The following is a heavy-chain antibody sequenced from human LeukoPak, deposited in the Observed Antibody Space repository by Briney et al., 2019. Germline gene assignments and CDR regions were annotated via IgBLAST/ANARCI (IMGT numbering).Heavy chain of an antibody. D-gene: IGHD3-9*01. J-gene: IGHJ3*02. CDR3: AKGGWYDILTGYYKHDAFDI. V-gene: IGHV3-9*01. CDR1: GFTFDDYA. CDR2: ISWNSGSI. Sequence: GGSLRLSCAASGFTFDDYAMHWVRQATGKGLEWVSGISWNSGSIGYADSVKGRFTISRDNAKNSLYLQMNSLRAEDTALYYCAKGGWYDILTGYYKHDAFDIWGQGTMVTVSS.